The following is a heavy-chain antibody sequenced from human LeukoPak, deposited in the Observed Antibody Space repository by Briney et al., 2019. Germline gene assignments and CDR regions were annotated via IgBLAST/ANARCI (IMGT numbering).Heavy chain of an antibody. V-gene: IGHV4-4*07. D-gene: IGHD2-15*01. J-gene: IGHJ6*03. Sequence: PSETLSLTCTVSGGSISTYYWSWIRQPPGKGLEWIGRIYTSGSTNYNPSLKSRVTMSVDTSKNQFSLKLSSVTAADTAVYYCARVSFFRWASTRPSYYYYYMDVWGKGTTVTISS. CDR1: GGSISTYY. CDR2: IYTSGST. CDR3: ARVSFFRWASTRPSYYYYYMDV.